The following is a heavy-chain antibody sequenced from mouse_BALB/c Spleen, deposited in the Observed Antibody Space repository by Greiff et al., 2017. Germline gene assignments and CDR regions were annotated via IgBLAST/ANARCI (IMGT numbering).Heavy chain of an antibody. CDR3: ARPTTTVGYYAMDY. V-gene: IGHV1-63*02. CDR1: GYTFTNYW. J-gene: IGHJ4*01. D-gene: IGHD1-3*01. Sequence: VQLQQSGAELVRPGTSVKISCKASGYTFTNYWLGWVKQRPGHGLEWIGDIYPGGGYTNYNEKFKGKATLTADTSSSTAYMQLSSLTSEDSAVYFCARPTTTVGYYAMDYWGQGTSVTVSS. CDR2: IYPGGGYT.